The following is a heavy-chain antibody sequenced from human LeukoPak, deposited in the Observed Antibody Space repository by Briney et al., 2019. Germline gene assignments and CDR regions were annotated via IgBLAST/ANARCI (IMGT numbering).Heavy chain of an antibody. CDR3: AKDPSYYDSSGYYPGIYYMDV. CDR2: MNPNSGNT. Sequence: ASVKVSCKASGYTFTSYDINWVRQATGQGLEWMGWMNPNSGNTGYAQKFQGRVTMTRNTSISTAYMELSSLRAEDTAVYYCAKDPSYYDSSGYYPGIYYMDVWGKGTTVTVSS. CDR1: GYTFTSYD. V-gene: IGHV1-8*01. J-gene: IGHJ6*03. D-gene: IGHD3-22*01.